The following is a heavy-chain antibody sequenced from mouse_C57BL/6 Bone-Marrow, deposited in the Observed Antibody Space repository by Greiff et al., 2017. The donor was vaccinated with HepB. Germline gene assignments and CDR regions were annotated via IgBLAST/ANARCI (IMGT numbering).Heavy chain of an antibody. CDR3: TRFDY. CDR2: IDPENGDT. V-gene: IGHV14-4*01. J-gene: IGHJ2*01. Sequence: VQLQQPGAELVKPGASVKLSCKASGYTFTSYWMHWVKQRPGRGLEWIGWIDPENGDTEYASKFQGKATITADTSSNTAYLQLSSLTSEDTAVYYCTRFDYWGQGTTLTVSS. CDR1: GYTFTSYW.